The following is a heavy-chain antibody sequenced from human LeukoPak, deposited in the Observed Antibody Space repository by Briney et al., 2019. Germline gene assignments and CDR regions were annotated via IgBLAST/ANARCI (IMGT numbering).Heavy chain of an antibody. Sequence: TSETLSLTCTVSGGSLSSSSYYWGWIRQPPGKGLEWIGSIYYSGSTYYNPSLKSRVTISVDTSKNQLSLKLSSVTAADTAVYYCARWYYYGSGSSGDLFDYWGQGTLVTVSS. CDR1: GGSLSSSSYY. D-gene: IGHD3-10*01. V-gene: IGHV4-39*01. CDR3: ARWYYYGSGSSGDLFDY. CDR2: IYYSGST. J-gene: IGHJ4*02.